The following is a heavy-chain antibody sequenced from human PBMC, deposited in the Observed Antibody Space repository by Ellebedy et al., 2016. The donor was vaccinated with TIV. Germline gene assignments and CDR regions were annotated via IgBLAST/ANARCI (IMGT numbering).Heavy chain of an antibody. D-gene: IGHD6-13*01. CDR3: ARGVIRQQLVPRYYYYMDV. V-gene: IGHV4-34*01. CDR2: INHSGST. Sequence: SETLSLTXAVYGGSFSGYYWSWIRQPPGKGLEWIGEINHSGSTNYNPSLKSRVTISVDTSKNQFSLKLSSVTAADTAVYYCARGVIRQQLVPRYYYYMDVWGKGTTVTVSS. J-gene: IGHJ6*03. CDR1: GGSFSGYY.